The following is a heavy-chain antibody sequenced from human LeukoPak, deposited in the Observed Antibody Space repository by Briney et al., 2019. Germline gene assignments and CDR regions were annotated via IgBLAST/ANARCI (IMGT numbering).Heavy chain of an antibody. CDR3: TASLQY. Sequence: GGSLRLSCAASGLTFGNVWMSWVRQAAGKGLEWVGRIKSKTDGGTTDHAAPVKGRFTISRDDSKNTLFLQMNSLKTEDTAVYYCTASLQYWGQGTLVTVSS. CDR1: GLTFGNVW. V-gene: IGHV3-15*01. J-gene: IGHJ1*01. CDR2: IKSKTDGGTT.